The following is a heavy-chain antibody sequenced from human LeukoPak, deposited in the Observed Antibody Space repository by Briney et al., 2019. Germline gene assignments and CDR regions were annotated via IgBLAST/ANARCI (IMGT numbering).Heavy chain of an antibody. CDR3: ARVGYCSSTSCFPNWFDP. J-gene: IGHJ5*02. Sequence: GASVKVSRKASGYTFTSYDINWVRQATGQGLEWMGWMNPNSGNTGYAQKFQGRVTMTRSTSISTAYMELSSLRSEDTAVYYCARVGYCSSTSCFPNWFDPWGQGTLVTVSS. D-gene: IGHD2-2*01. CDR2: MNPNSGNT. V-gene: IGHV1-8*01. CDR1: GYTFTSYD.